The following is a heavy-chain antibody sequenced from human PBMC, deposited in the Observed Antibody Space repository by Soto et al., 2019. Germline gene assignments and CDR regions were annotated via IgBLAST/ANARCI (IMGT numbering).Heavy chain of an antibody. V-gene: IGHV3-23*01. J-gene: IGHJ4*02. CDR2: IGSDGST. D-gene: IGHD1-1*01. CDR3: AKDPYNHRFDS. CDR1: GFPFSRHA. Sequence: GGSLRLSCAASGFPFSRHAMAWVRRAAGRGLEWVATIGSDGSTYHAESVKGRFSISRDNYGNMLYLQLNSLRVEDAGIYYCAKDPYNHRFDSWGQGTLVTVSS.